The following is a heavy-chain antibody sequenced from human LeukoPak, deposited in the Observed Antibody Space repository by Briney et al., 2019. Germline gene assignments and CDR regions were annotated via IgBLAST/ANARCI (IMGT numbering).Heavy chain of an antibody. D-gene: IGHD6-19*01. Sequence: GGSHALDPAASGFTFRKNATHWQSEAPGKGLESVALIYSDGTNKYYADSVKGRFTISRDNSKNTVYLQMNGLRVEDTAVYSCARDGNGWGFDNWGQGTLVTVSS. CDR3: ARDGNGWGFDN. J-gene: IGHJ4*02. V-gene: IGHV3-33*01. CDR1: GFTFRKNA. CDR2: IYSDGTNK.